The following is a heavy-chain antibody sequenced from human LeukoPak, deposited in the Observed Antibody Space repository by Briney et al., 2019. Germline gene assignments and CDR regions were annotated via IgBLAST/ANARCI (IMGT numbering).Heavy chain of an antibody. CDR2: IRYGETYM. D-gene: IGHD5-18*01. Sequence: PGGSLTLSCAASGFTFSSYWMHWVRQAPGKGGEGVAFIRYGETYMYYADSVKGRFTISRDNSKNTLYLQMNSLRVEDTALYYCAKDESAEAMDNLDHWGQGTLVTVSS. V-gene: IGHV3-30*02. CDR1: GFTFSSYW. J-gene: IGHJ4*02. CDR3: AKDESAEAMDNLDH.